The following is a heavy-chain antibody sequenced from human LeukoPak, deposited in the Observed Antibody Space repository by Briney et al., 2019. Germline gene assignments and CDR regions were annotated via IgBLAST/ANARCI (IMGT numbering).Heavy chain of an antibody. CDR3: AGYCSSTSCYSNYYYYMDV. D-gene: IGHD2-2*01. V-gene: IGHV3-21*01. J-gene: IGHJ6*03. CDR2: ISSSSSYI. CDR1: GFTFSSYS. Sequence: GGSLRLSCAASGFTFSSYSMNWVRHAPGKGLEWVSSISSSSSYIYYADSVKGRFTIARDNAKNSLYLQMNTLRAEDTAVYYCAGYCSSTSCYSNYYYYMDVWGKGTTVTVSS.